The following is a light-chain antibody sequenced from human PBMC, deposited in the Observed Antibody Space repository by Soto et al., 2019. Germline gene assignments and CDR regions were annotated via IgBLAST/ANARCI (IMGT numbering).Light chain of an antibody. V-gene: IGLV2-8*01. CDR3: SSFEASNNLL. Sequence: QSVLTQPPSASGSPGQSVTISCTRTSSDVGGYNYVSWYQQHPGKAPKLMIYEVSKRPSGVPDRFSGSKSGNTASLTVSGLQVEDEADYYCSSFEASNNLLFGGGTKLTVL. J-gene: IGLJ2*01. CDR1: SSDVGGYNY. CDR2: EVS.